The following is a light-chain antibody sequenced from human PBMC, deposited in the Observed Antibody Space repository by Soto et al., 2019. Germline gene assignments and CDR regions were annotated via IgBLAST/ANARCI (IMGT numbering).Light chain of an antibody. V-gene: IGKV1-5*03. CDR3: QQYHNFFPT. CDR2: KAS. CDR1: QSINTW. Sequence: DIQMTPSPSTLSASVGDRVTITCRPSQSINTWLAWYQKKPGKAPKLLIQKASSLESGVPSRFSGSGSGTEFTLTITSLQPDDFATYYCQQYHNFFPTFGQGTKLEIK. J-gene: IGKJ2*01.